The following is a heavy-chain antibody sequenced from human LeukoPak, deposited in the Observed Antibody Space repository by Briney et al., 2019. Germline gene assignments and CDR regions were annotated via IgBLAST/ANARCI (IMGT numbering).Heavy chain of an antibody. D-gene: IGHD3-22*01. CDR3: ATGMDNYDGSGYYSYFQH. J-gene: IGHJ1*01. V-gene: IGHV3-23*01. Sequence: GGSLRLSCAASGSTFSNYGMRWVRQAPGKGGEWVSAISGRGGSTYYADSVKGRFTISRDNSKNTLYLQINSLRAEDTAIYYCATGMDNYDGSGYYSYFQHWGQGTLVTVSS. CDR2: ISGRGGST. CDR1: GSTFSNYG.